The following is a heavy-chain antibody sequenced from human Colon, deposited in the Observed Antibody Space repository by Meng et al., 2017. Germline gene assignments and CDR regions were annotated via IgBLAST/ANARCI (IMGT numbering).Heavy chain of an antibody. CDR1: GGSVSSVSYY. J-gene: IGHJ4*02. CDR2: IYYTGST. V-gene: IGHV4-61*01. Sequence: QLLQSGPGWVSDRMPMYLTCPVSGGSVSSVSYYWRWIRHAPGKGLEWIGYIYYTGSTNYNPSLKSRVTISVDTSKNQFSLKLSSVTAADTAVYYCARGPLDYWGQGTLVTVSS. CDR3: ARGPLDY.